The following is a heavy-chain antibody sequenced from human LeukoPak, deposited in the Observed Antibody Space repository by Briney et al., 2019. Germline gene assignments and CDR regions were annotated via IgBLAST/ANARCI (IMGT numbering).Heavy chain of an antibody. CDR1: GFTFSSYG. V-gene: IGHV3-30*02. D-gene: IGHD3-3*01. CDR2: IRYDGSNK. Sequence: PGGSLRLSCAASGFTFSSYGMHWVRQAPGKGLEWVAFIRYDGSNKYYADSVKGRFTISRDNSKNTLYLQMNSLRAEDTAVYYCARDGYDFWSDYPTTLDYWGQGTLVTVSS. CDR3: ARDGYDFWSDYPTTLDY. J-gene: IGHJ4*02.